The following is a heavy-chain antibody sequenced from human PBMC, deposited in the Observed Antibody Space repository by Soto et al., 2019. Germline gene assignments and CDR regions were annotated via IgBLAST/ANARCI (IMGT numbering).Heavy chain of an antibody. CDR3: ARDETGDSYYYYYGMDV. D-gene: IGHD7-27*01. CDR1: GGTFKHFN. CDR2: IIPMFGTA. V-gene: IGHV1-69*01. Sequence: QVQLVQSGSEVKKPGSSVKVSCKASGGTFKHFNFNWVRQAPGQGREWMGGIIPMFGTADYAQRFQGRVTITEDDSTSTAYMELSSLRSEDTAVYYCARDETGDSYYYYYGMDVWGQGTTVTVSS. J-gene: IGHJ6*02.